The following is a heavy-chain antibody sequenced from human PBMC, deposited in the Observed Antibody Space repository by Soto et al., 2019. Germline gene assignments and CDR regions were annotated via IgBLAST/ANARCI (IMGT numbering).Heavy chain of an antibody. Sequence: GGSLRLSCAASGFTFSNYVMSWVRQAPGKGLEWVSPISPTGGSTYYADSVKGRFTISRDNSKNTLYLQMNSLRAEDTAVYYCAKGQSEITPRALDFWGQGTLVTVSS. V-gene: IGHV3-23*01. CDR3: AKGQSEITPRALDF. J-gene: IGHJ4*02. CDR1: GFTFSNYV. D-gene: IGHD6-6*01. CDR2: ISPTGGST.